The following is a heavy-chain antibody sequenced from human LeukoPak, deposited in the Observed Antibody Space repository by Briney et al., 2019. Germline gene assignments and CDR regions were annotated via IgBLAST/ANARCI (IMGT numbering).Heavy chain of an antibody. D-gene: IGHD6-13*01. V-gene: IGHV3-64*01. Sequence: PGGSLRLSCAASGFTFSSYAMHWVRQAPGKGLEYVSAISSNEGSTYYANSVKGRFTISRDNSKNTLYLQMGSLRAENMAVYYCARHIAAAGFDYWGQGTLVTVSS. J-gene: IGHJ4*02. CDR3: ARHIAAAGFDY. CDR2: ISSNEGST. CDR1: GFTFSSYA.